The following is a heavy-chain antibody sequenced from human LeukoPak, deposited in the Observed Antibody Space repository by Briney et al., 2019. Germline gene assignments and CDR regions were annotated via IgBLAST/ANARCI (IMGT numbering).Heavy chain of an antibody. CDR1: GFTFSSIA. V-gene: IGHV3-23*01. J-gene: IGHJ4*02. Sequence: GGSLRLSCAASGFTFSSIAMSWVRQAPDKGLEWVSTISGSGGGTYYADSVKGRFTISRDDSKNTLYLQMSSLRADDTAVYYCAKDLGRYRNNFFDYWGQGNLVTVSS. D-gene: IGHD1-26*01. CDR2: ISGSGGGT. CDR3: AKDLGRYRNNFFDY.